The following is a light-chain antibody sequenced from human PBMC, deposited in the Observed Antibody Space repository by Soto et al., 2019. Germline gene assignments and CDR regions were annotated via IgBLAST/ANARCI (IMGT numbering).Light chain of an antibody. CDR2: DVS. CDR3: SSYTISNTLV. V-gene: IGLV2-14*01. CDR1: SSDVGGYNY. J-gene: IGLJ1*01. Sequence: QSVLTQPASVSGSPGQSITISCTGTSSDVGGYNYVSWYQQYPGKAPKLMIYDVSNRPSGVSNGFSGSKSGNTASLTISGLQAEDEADYYCSSYTISNTLVFGSGTKVTVL.